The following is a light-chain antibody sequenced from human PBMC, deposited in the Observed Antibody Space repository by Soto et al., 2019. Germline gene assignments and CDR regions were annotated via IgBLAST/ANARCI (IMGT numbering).Light chain of an antibody. CDR3: AAWDDSLSGSYV. CDR2: SNN. V-gene: IGLV1-47*02. CDR1: TSNIGTFY. J-gene: IGLJ1*01. Sequence: QSVLTQPPSASSTPGQTVTISCSGSTSNIGTFYVYWYQQLPGTAPKLLIYSNNQRPSGVPDRFSGSKSGTSASLAISGLRSEDEADYYCAAWDDSLSGSYVFGTGTKLTVL.